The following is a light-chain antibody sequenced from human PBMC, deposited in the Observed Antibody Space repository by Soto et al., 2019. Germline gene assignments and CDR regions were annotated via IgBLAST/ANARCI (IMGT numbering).Light chain of an antibody. CDR2: EAS. V-gene: IGKV1-16*01. Sequence: DIQMTQSPSSLSASAGDRVTIACRASQGIRNYVAWFQQKPGKAPKSLIYEASTLQSGVPSRFSGSGSGTDFTLTINSLQPEDFATYYCQQHNSYPHTFGQGTKLEIK. CDR1: QGIRNY. CDR3: QQHNSYPHT. J-gene: IGKJ2*01.